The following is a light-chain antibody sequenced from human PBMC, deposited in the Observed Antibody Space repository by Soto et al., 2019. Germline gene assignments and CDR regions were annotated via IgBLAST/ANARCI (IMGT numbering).Light chain of an antibody. V-gene: IGLV7-46*01. CDR3: SLSYSGIRV. CDR2: DTN. J-gene: IGLJ3*02. Sequence: QTVVTQEPSLTVSPGGTVTLTCGSSTGAVATGHYPYWFQQMPGQAPRTLIYDTNNRHSWTPARFSGSLLGGKPALTLSGAQPEDEADYYCSLSYSGIRVFGGGTQLTVL. CDR1: TGAVATGHY.